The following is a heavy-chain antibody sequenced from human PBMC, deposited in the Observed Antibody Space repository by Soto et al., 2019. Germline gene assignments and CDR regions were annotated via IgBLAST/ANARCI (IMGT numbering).Heavy chain of an antibody. V-gene: IGHV3-30*03. J-gene: IGHJ4*02. CDR2: ISYDGSNK. D-gene: IGHD3-16*01. Sequence: GGSLRLSCAASGFTFSSYGMHWVRQAPGKGLEWVAVISYDGSNKYYADSVKGRFTISRDNSKNTLYLQMNSLRAEDTAVYYCAVIGEYDYVWGSPDPFDYWGQGTLVTVSS. CDR3: AVIGEYDYVWGSPDPFDY. CDR1: GFTFSSYG.